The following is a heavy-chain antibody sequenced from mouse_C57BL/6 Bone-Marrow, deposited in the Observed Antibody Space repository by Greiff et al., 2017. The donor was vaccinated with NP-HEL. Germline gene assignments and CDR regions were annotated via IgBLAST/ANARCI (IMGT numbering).Heavy chain of an antibody. D-gene: IGHD2-4*01. CDR1: GSTFTSYW. CDR2: IDPSDSYT. V-gene: IGHV1-50*01. Sequence: QVQLQQPGAELVKPGASVKLSCKASGSTFTSYWLQWVNQRPGQGLGWIGEIDPSDSYTNYNQKFKGKATLTVDTASSTAYMQLSSLTSEDSAVYYCARYDSYWYFDVWGTGTTVTVSS. J-gene: IGHJ1*03. CDR3: ARYDSYWYFDV.